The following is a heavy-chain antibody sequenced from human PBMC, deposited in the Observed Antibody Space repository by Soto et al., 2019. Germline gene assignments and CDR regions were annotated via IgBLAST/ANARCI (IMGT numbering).Heavy chain of an antibody. CDR3: AKDLLELSSDYYYGMHV. D-gene: IGHD1-7*01. J-gene: IGHJ6*02. CDR2: SSGSGGRT. V-gene: IGHV3-23*01. Sequence: GGSLRLSCAASGFTFSSYAMSWVRQAPGKGLEWVAASSGSGGRTYYADSVKGRLTISRDNSKNTLYLQMNSLRAEDTALYYCAKDLLELSSDYYYGMHVWGQGTTVTVSS. CDR1: GFTFSSYA.